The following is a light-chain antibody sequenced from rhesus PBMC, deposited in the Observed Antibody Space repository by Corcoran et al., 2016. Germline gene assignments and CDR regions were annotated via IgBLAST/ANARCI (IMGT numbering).Light chain of an antibody. CDR3: CAYTIEKSYV. J-gene: IGLJ1*01. V-gene: IGLV2S9*01. CDR2: DVS. Sequence: QSALTQPPSVSGSPGQSVTLSCTGTSSDVGAYNDVSWYRHHPGSAPRPLIYDVSKRLSGVSDRFSGSKSGNTASLTISELQPEDDADYYFCAYTIEKSYVFGSGTRLTVL. CDR1: SSDVGAYND.